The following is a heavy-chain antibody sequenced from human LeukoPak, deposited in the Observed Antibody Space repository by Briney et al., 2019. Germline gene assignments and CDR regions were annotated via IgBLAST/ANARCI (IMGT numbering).Heavy chain of an antibody. D-gene: IGHD6-13*01. CDR3: ARAAADPGFYYYMDV. V-gene: IGHV4-4*07. Sequence: PSETLSLTCTVSGGSISSYYWSWIRQPAGKGLEWIGRIYTSGSTNYNPSLKSRVTMSEDTSKNQFSLKLSSVTAADTAVYYCARAAADPGFYYYMDVWGKGTTVTVSS. CDR2: IYTSGST. CDR1: GGSISSYY. J-gene: IGHJ6*03.